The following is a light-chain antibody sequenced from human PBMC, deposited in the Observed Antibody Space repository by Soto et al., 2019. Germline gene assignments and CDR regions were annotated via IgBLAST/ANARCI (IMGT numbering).Light chain of an antibody. V-gene: IGKV4-1*01. Sequence: DIVMTQSPDSLAVSLGERATINCKSSQSVLYSSNNENYLAWYQQKPGQPPKLLIYWASTRESGVPDRFSGSVSGTDFTLNISSLQAEDVAVYYCQQYYRPWTCGQGTKVEIK. CDR2: WAS. CDR1: QSVLYSSNNENY. J-gene: IGKJ1*01. CDR3: QQYYRPWT.